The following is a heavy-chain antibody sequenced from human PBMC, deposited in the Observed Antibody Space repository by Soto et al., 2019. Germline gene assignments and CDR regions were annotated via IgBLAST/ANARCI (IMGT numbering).Heavy chain of an antibody. CDR1: GYIFTTYW. CDR3: ARSGYSSHGMDV. D-gene: IGHD5-12*01. V-gene: IGHV5-51*01. CDR2: IYPTDSDT. Sequence: EVQLVQSGAEVNKPGESLKISCQGSGYIFTTYWIGWVRQMPGKGLEWMGIIYPTDSDTRYSPSFQGQVTISADKSITTAYLQWSSLRASDTAVYYCARSGYSSHGMDVWGQGTTVTVAS. J-gene: IGHJ6*02.